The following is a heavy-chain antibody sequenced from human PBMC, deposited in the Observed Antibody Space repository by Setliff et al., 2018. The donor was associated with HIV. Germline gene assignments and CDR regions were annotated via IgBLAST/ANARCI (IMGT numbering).Heavy chain of an antibody. CDR3: ARDGYCGGDCYHDAFDI. CDR1: GGSMSTYY. J-gene: IGHJ3*02. V-gene: IGHV4-4*08. D-gene: IGHD2-21*02. CDR2: IYTSGST. Sequence: PSETLSLTCTVSGGSMSTYYWSWIRQPPGKGLEWIGYIYTSGSTNYNPSLKSRVTISVDTSKNQFSLKLSSVTAADTAVYYCARDGYCGGDCYHDAFDIWGQGTMVTVSS.